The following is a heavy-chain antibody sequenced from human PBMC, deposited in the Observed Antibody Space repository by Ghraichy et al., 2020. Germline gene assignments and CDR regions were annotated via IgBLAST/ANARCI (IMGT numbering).Heavy chain of an antibody. V-gene: IGHV3-33*01. CDR3: ARSIAVAGNGEFDL. CDR1: GFTFDSYG. D-gene: IGHD6-19*01. J-gene: IGHJ5*02. Sequence: SLNISCVASGFTFDSYGFHWVRQAPGKGLEWVALIRYDGSNELYAESVKGRFTISRDNSKNTVSLQMNSLRVDDTVVYFCARSIAVAGNGEFDLWGQGTLVTVSS. CDR2: IRYDGSNE.